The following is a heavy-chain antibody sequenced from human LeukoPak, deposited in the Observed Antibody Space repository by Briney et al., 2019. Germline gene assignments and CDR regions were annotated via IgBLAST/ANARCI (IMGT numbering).Heavy chain of an antibody. Sequence: PSQTLSLTCTVSGGSISSGSYYWSWIRQPAGKGLEWIGRIYTSGSTNYNPSLKSRVTISVDTSKNQFSLKLSSVTAAGTAVYYCARGRMVRGVIAGYFDYWGQGTLVTVSS. CDR2: IYTSGST. CDR3: ARGRMVRGVIAGYFDY. CDR1: GGSISSGSYY. J-gene: IGHJ4*02. D-gene: IGHD3-10*01. V-gene: IGHV4-61*02.